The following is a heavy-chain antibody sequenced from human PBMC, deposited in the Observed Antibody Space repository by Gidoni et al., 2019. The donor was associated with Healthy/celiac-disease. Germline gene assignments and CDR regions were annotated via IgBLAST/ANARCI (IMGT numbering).Heavy chain of an antibody. CDR3: AKDLMASMVQGVIIPKYYYGMDV. J-gene: IGHJ6*02. CDR1: GFTFSSYA. Sequence: EVQLLESGGGLVQPGGSLRLSCAASGFTFSSYAMRWVRQAPGKGLEWVSAISGSGGSTYYADSVKGRFTISRDNSKITLYLQMNSLRAEDTAVYYCAKDLMASMVQGVIIPKYYYGMDVWGQGTTVTVSS. D-gene: IGHD3-10*01. V-gene: IGHV3-23*01. CDR2: ISGSGGST.